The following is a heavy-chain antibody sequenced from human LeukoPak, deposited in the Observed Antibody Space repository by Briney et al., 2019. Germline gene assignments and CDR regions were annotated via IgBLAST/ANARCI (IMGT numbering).Heavy chain of an antibody. CDR3: ARDPRYSSGWYGPYFDN. D-gene: IGHD6-19*01. CDR2: INPNSGGT. CDR1: GYTFTDYY. V-gene: IGHV1-2*02. J-gene: IGHJ4*02. Sequence: ASVKVSCKASGYTFTDYYMHWVRQAPGQGLEWMGWINPNSGGTNYAQKFQGRVAMTRDTSISTAYMELSRLRSDDTAVYYCARDPRYSSGWYGPYFDNWGQGTLVTVSS.